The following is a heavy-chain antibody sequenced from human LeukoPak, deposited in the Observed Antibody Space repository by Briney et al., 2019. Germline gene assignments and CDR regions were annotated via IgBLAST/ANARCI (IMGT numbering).Heavy chain of an antibody. V-gene: IGHV3-74*01. Sequence: GGSLRLSCAASGFTFSSYWMHWVRQAPGQGLVWVSRISPTGSTTSYADSVKGRFTVSRDNAKNTLYLQVNNLRADDTAVYYCARGPNSNWSGLDFWGQGTLLTVSS. CDR3: ARGPNSNWSGLDF. D-gene: IGHD6-6*01. CDR2: ISPTGSTT. CDR1: GFTFSSYW. J-gene: IGHJ4*02.